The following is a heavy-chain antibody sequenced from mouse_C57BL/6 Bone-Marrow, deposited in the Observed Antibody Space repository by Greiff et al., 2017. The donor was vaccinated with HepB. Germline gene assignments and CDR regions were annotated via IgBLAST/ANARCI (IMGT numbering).Heavy chain of an antibody. CDR1: GYTFTNYW. V-gene: IGHV1-63*01. J-gene: IGHJ2*01. CDR2: IYPGGGYT. D-gene: IGHD1-1*01. Sequence: QVQLKESGAELVRPGTSVKMSCKASGYTFTNYWIGWAKQRPGHGLEWIGDIYPGGGYTNYNEKFKGKATLTADKSSSTAYMQFSSLTSEDSAIYYCARYHYYGSSSYYFDDWGQGTTLTVSS. CDR3: ARYHYYGSSSYYFDD.